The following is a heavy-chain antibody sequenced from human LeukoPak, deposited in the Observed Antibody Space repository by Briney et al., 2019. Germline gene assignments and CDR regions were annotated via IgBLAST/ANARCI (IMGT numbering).Heavy chain of an antibody. CDR1: GYTFTGYY. V-gene: IGHV1-2*02. CDR3: ARPPGRDGYNRYEY. CDR2: INPDSGGT. D-gene: IGHD5-24*01. Sequence: ASVKVSCKASGYTFTGYYMRWVRQAPGQGLEWMGWINPDSGGTNYAEKFQGRVTMTRDTSISTAYMELSRLRSDDTAVYYCARPPGRDGYNRYEYWGQGTLVTVSS. J-gene: IGHJ4*02.